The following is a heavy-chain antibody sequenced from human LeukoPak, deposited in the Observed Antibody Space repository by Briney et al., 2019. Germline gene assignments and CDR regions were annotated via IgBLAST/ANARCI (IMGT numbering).Heavy chain of an antibody. CDR1: GFTFTSYA. CDR3: AKDGPLVGPYYFDY. J-gene: IGHJ4*02. Sequence: GGSLRLSCAASGFTFTSYAMNWVRRAPGKGLEWVSAISGSGVSTYYADSVKGRFTISRDNSKNMLYLQMNSLRAEDTVVYYCAKDGPLVGPYYFDYWGQGTLVTVSS. D-gene: IGHD1-26*01. CDR2: ISGSGVST. V-gene: IGHV3-23*01.